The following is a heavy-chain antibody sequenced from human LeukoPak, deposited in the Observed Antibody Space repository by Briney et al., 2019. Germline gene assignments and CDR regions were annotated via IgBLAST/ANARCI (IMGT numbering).Heavy chain of an antibody. V-gene: IGHV3-23*01. D-gene: IGHD3-10*01. J-gene: IGHJ4*02. Sequence: GGSLRLSCAASGFTFSSYAMSWVHQAPGKGLEWVSAISGSGGSTYYADSVKGRFTISRDNSKNTLYLQMNSLRAEDTAVYYCAKRDYGSGSYPFDYWGQGTLVTVSS. CDR1: GFTFSSYA. CDR3: AKRDYGSGSYPFDY. CDR2: ISGSGGST.